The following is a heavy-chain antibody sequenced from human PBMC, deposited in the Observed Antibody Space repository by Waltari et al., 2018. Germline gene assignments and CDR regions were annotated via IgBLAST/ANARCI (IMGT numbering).Heavy chain of an antibody. D-gene: IGHD3-22*01. CDR1: GYTLTELS. CDR2: FDPEDCET. J-gene: IGHJ3*02. V-gene: IGHV1-24*01. CDR3: ATPGIVVVITTSAAFDI. Sequence: QVQLVQSGAEVKKPGASVKVSCKVSGYTLTELSMHWVRQAPGKGLEWMGGFDPEDCETIYAQKFQGRVTMTEDTSTDTAYMELSSLRSEDTAVYYCATPGIVVVITTSAAFDIWGQGTMVTVSS.